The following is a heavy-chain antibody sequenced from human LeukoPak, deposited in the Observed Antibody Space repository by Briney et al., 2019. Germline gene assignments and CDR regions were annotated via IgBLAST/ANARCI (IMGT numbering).Heavy chain of an antibody. Sequence: GASVKVSCKASGYTFTSYGISWVRQAPGQGLEWMGWISAYNGNTNYAQKLQGRVTMTTDTSTSTAYMELRSLRSDDTAVYYCARDGAYCGGDCYSYYYYYMDVWGKGTTVTVSS. D-gene: IGHD2-21*02. CDR3: ARDGAYCGGDCYSYYYYYMDV. CDR1: GYTFTSYG. J-gene: IGHJ6*03. CDR2: ISAYNGNT. V-gene: IGHV1-18*01.